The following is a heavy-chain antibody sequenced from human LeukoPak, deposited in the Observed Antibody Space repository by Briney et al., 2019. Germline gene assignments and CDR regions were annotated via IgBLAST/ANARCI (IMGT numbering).Heavy chain of an antibody. CDR1: GFTLSNYD. J-gene: IGHJ5*02. CDR3: ARADCSSSTCYLRRSWFDP. V-gene: IGHV3-21*01. CDR2: ISTSSRYI. Sequence: GGSLRLSCAASGFTLSNYDMNWVRQAPGKGLKWVSSISTSSRYIYYKDSVRGRFTISRDDAKNSLYLEMNSLRAEDTAVYYCARADCSSSTCYLRRSWFDPWGQGTLVTVSS. D-gene: IGHD2-2*01.